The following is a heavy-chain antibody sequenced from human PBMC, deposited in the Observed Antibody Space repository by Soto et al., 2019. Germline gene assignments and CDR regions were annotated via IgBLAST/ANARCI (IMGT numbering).Heavy chain of an antibody. D-gene: IGHD6-25*01. CDR1: GYTFTGYY. V-gene: IGHV1-2*02. CDR3: ARDNYVKHSSGWPRVSRWFDP. CDR2: INPNSGGT. Sequence: ASVKVSCKASGYTFTGYYMHWVRQAPGQGLEWMGWINPNSGGTNYAQKFQGRVTMTRDTSISTAYMGLSRLRSDDTAVYYCARDNYVKHSSGWPRVSRWFDPWGQGTLVTVSS. J-gene: IGHJ5*02.